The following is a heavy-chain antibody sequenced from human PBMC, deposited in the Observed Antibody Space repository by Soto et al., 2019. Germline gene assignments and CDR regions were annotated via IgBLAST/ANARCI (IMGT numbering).Heavy chain of an antibody. V-gene: IGHV3-72*01. CDR2: TRDKGNGYTP. CDR1: GFTSSDHY. CDR3: AGVGFSGGWFFFDL. J-gene: IGHJ4*02. D-gene: IGHD6-19*01. Sequence: GGSLRLSCSASGFTSSDHYMDWVRQAPGKGLEWVGRTRDKGNGYTPEYAASVKGRFTISRDASKNSLYLQMDSLKTEDTAVYHCAGVGFSGGWFFFDLWGQETQVTASS.